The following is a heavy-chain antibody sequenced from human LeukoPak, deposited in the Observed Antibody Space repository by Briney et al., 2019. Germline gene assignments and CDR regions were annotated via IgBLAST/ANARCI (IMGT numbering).Heavy chain of an antibody. Sequence: GRSLRLSCAASGFTFSSYAMSWVRQAPGKGLEWVSAISGSGGSTYYADSVEGRFTISRDNSKNTLYLQMNSLRAEDTAVYYCAKEGGRDGYNYFDYWGQGTLVTVSS. CDR2: ISGSGGST. D-gene: IGHD5-24*01. V-gene: IGHV3-23*01. CDR1: GFTFSSYA. CDR3: AKEGGRDGYNYFDY. J-gene: IGHJ4*02.